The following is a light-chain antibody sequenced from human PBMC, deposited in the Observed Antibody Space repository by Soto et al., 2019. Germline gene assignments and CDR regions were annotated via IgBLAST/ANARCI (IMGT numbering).Light chain of an antibody. CDR3: QQYNNWLIT. CDR2: GAS. J-gene: IGKJ5*01. V-gene: IGKV3-15*01. Sequence: EIVMTQSPATLSVSPGDGATLSCWASPSVTSDLAWYQQKPGQAPRLLIYGASTRATGIPARFSGSGSGTDFTLTISTLQSEDSAVYYCQQYNNWLITFGQGTRLEIK. CDR1: PSVTSD.